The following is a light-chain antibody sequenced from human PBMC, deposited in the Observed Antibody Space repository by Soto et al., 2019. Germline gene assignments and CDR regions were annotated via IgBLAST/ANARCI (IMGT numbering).Light chain of an antibody. CDR1: QSISTW. J-gene: IGKJ4*01. CDR3: QQYNSYPLT. CDR2: EAS. Sequence: DIQMTQSPSTLSASAGDRVTITCRASQSISTWLAWYQQRPGKAPKLLIHEASSLESGVPSRFSGSGSETEFTLHISSLQPDDFATYYCQQYNSYPLTFGGGTKVEIK. V-gene: IGKV1-5*03.